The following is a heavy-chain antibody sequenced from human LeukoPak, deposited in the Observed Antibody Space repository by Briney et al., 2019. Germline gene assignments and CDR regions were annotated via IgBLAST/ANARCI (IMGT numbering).Heavy chain of an antibody. CDR2: ITGSTYSS. CDR3: AKDGRSTYYGISCYYMDV. V-gene: IGHV3-23*01. Sequence: GGSLRLSCAASGFIFSSYGISWVRQAPGEGLEWISGITGSTYSSYYADSVRGRFTISRDNSKNTLYLQMNSLRAEDTAVYYCAKDGRSTYYGISCYYMDVWGKGTTVTVSS. D-gene: IGHD3-3*01. J-gene: IGHJ6*03. CDR1: GFIFSSYG.